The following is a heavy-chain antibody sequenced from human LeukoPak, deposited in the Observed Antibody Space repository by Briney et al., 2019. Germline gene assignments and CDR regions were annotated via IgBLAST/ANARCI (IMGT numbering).Heavy chain of an antibody. CDR1: GFTFRNYG. V-gene: IGHV3-30*18. CDR2: ISYDGSNQ. CDR3: AKDATYYYDSSGYYYASYFDY. D-gene: IGHD3-22*01. J-gene: IGHJ4*02. Sequence: GGSLRLSCVASGFTFRNYGMHWVRQAPGKGLEWVAVISYDGSNQYYVDSVKGRFTISRDNSKNTLYLQMNSLRAEDTAVYYCAKDATYYYDSSGYYYASYFDYWGQGTLVTVSS.